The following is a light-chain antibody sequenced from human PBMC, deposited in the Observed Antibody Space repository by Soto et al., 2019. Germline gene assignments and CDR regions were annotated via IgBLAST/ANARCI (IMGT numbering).Light chain of an antibody. J-gene: IGKJ2*01. Sequence: ESMLTQSPGTLSLSPGERATLSCRASQSVDSRFLTWYQQKPGQTPRLLIYGASIRATGIPDRFSGSGSGTDFTLILSRVEPEDSAVYYCLQFGTSPPAFTFGQETKLEI. CDR2: GAS. V-gene: IGKV3-20*01. CDR1: QSVDSRF. CDR3: LQFGTSPPAFT.